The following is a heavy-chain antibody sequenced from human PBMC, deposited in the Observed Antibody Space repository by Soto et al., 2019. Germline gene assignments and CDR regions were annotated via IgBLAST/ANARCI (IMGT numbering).Heavy chain of an antibody. J-gene: IGHJ4*02. CDR1: GYSFTSYD. CDR3: ARSSCLIPVADH. Sequence: QVPLVQSGAEVKKPGASVKVSCKASGYSFTSYDINWVRQATGQGLGWMGWMNPNSGNTDYGQNFQGRVTMTRDTSTRTAYMELSSLRSEDTAVYFCARSSCLIPVADHWGQGTLVTVSS. D-gene: IGHD6-19*01. V-gene: IGHV1-8*01. CDR2: MNPNSGNT.